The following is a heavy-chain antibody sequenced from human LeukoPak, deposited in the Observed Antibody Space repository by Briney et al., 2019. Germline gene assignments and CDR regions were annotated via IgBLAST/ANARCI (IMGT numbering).Heavy chain of an antibody. CDR3: SKDRYCSGVNCYPDDL. V-gene: IGHV3-30*02. D-gene: IGHD2-15*01. CDR1: EFTFSDYK. CDR2: IRYDRNNK. Sequence: PRGSLRVSCAASEFTFSDYKMNWVRQAPGKGLNWVAFIRYDRNNKYYAHTVKGRFTISRDNSKNTLYLEMNRLRTEDTAVYYCSKDRYCSGVNCYPDDLWRQETL. J-gene: IGHJ5*02.